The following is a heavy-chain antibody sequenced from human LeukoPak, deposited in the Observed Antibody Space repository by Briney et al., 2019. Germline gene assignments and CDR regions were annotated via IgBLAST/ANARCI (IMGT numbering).Heavy chain of an antibody. CDR3: ASEFWYRHVA. D-gene: IGHD1-1*01. CDR1: GFAFREAW. V-gene: IGHV3-15*04. Sequence: GGSLRLSCEASGFAFREAWLTWVRQAPGKGLEWVVRIERIADGGSTQYAAPVKGRFSISRDDSKDTVYLQMSSLRTEDTAVYYCASEFWYRHVAWGQGSRVSVSS. J-gene: IGHJ5*02. CDR2: IERIADGGST.